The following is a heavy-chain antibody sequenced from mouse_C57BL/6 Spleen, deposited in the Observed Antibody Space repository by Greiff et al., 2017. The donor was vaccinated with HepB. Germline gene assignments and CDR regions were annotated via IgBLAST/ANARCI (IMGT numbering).Heavy chain of an antibody. D-gene: IGHD1-1*01. CDR1: GFSLTSYG. V-gene: IGHV2-5*01. CDR2: IWRGGST. CDR3: AKNPYGSSFYYAMDY. Sequence: VKLQESGPGLVQPSQSLSITCTVSGFSLTSYGVHWVRQSPGKGLEWLGVIWRGGSTDYNAAFMSRLSITKDNSKSQVFFKMNSLQADDTAIYYCAKNPYGSSFYYAMDYWGQGTSVTVSS. J-gene: IGHJ4*01.